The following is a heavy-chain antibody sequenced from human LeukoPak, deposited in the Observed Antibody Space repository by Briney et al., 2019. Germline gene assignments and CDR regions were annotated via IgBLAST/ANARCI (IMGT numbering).Heavy chain of an antibody. J-gene: IGHJ4*02. CDR1: GFTLRSYD. Sequence: GGSLRLSCAASGFTLRSYDMSWVRQAPGKGLEWVAATSGSGGNTYYADSVKGRFTISRDNSKNTLYLQMNSLRAEDTAGYYCAKEYSGYDFDCWGQGTLVTVSS. CDR2: TSGSGGNT. V-gene: IGHV3-23*01. D-gene: IGHD5-12*01. CDR3: AKEYSGYDFDC.